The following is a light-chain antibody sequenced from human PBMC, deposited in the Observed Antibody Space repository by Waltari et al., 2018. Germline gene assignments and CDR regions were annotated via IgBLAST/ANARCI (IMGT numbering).Light chain of an antibody. V-gene: IGKV1-39*01. J-gene: IGKJ1*01. CDR3: QQTYSNFRT. CDR1: QRISGY. Sequence: DIQMTQSPSSLSASVGDSVTITCRASQRISGYLNWYQQRPGQAPKLLIYAASSLESGVPSMFSVSGFGTDFTLTINSLQPEDFAVYYCQQTYSNFRTFGQGTKVDVK. CDR2: AAS.